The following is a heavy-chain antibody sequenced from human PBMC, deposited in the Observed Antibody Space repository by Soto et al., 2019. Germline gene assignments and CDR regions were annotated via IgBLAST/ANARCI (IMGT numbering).Heavy chain of an antibody. CDR2: IYYSGST. J-gene: IGHJ6*02. V-gene: IGHV4-59*08. D-gene: IGHD5-12*01. CDR3: ARLRYSGYDYYYYYGMDV. Sequence: PSETLSLTCTVSGASISSHYWSWIRQPPGKGLEWIGYIYYSGSTNYNPSLKSRVTISVDMSKNQFSLKLSSVTAADTAVYYCARLRYSGYDYYYYYGMDVWGQGTTVTVSS. CDR1: GASISSHY.